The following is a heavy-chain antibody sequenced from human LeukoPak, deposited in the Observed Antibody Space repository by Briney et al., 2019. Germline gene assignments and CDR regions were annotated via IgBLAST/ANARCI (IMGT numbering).Heavy chain of an antibody. Sequence: SETLSLTCAVSGGSFSGYYWTWIRQPPGKGLEWIGEINHSGNANYNPSIKSRVTISLDMSENHFSLKLTSVTAADTAVYYCARGQGTVTTHWGQGTLVTVSS. V-gene: IGHV4-34*01. CDR1: GGSFSGYY. CDR3: ARGQGTVTTH. D-gene: IGHD4-17*01. CDR2: INHSGNA. J-gene: IGHJ4*02.